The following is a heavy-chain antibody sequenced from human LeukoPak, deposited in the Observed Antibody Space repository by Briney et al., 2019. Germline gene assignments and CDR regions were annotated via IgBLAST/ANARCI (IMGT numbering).Heavy chain of an antibody. CDR2: INPNSGDT. D-gene: IGHD6-19*01. CDR1: GYTFTGYY. Sequence: ASVKVSCKASGYTFTGYYVYWVRQAPGQGLEWMGWINPNSGDTNYAQNFQGRVTMTRDTSISTAYMELSSLRSDDTAMYYCARDGQWLGYYFDYWGQGTLVTVSS. V-gene: IGHV1-2*02. J-gene: IGHJ4*02. CDR3: ARDGQWLGYYFDY.